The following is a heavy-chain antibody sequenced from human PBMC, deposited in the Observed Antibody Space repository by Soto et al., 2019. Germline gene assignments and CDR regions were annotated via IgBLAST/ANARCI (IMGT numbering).Heavy chain of an antibody. D-gene: IGHD1-1*01. CDR2: ISYEGSNQ. CDR1: GFSFNDYA. CDR3: AAGGRNVGWNYLHFDL. Sequence: QVQLVESGGGVVQPGRSLRLSCAASGFSFNDYAMHWVRQAPGKGLEWVALISYEGSNQYYAASVKGRFTISRDNSRETLYLQLNSLRGDDTGVYFWAAGGRNVGWNYLHFDLWGRGTLVTGSS. J-gene: IGHJ2*01. V-gene: IGHV3-30-3*01.